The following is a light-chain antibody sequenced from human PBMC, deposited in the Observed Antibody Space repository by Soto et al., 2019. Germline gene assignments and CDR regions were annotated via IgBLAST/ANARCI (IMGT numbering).Light chain of an antibody. V-gene: IGKV1-5*01. Sequence: DIQMTQSPSTLSASVGDRVTITCRASPSISSWLAWYQQKPGKAPKLLIYDAFILESGVPSRFSVSGSGTEYTLTISSLQPDDFATYYGQEYNSYSPAVGKGTKLEIK. CDR2: DAF. CDR3: QEYNSYSPA. CDR1: PSISSW. J-gene: IGKJ2*01.